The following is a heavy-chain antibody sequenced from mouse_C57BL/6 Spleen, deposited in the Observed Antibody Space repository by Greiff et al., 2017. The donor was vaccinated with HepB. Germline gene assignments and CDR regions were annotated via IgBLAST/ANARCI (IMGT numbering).Heavy chain of an antibody. CDR3: ARSPAYYGMDY. CDR1: GYTFTSYW. Sequence: QVQLQQPGAELVMPGASVKLSCKASGYTFTSYWMHWVKQRPGQGLEWIGAIDPSDSYTNYNQKFKGKSTLTVDKSSSTAYMPLSSLTSEDSAVFYWARSPAYYGMDYWGQGTSVTVSS. CDR2: IDPSDSYT. J-gene: IGHJ4*01. V-gene: IGHV1-69*01.